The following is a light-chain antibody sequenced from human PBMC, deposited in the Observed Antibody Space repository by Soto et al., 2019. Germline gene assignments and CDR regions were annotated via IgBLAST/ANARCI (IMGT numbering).Light chain of an antibody. CDR1: HSVNSH. V-gene: IGKV3-15*01. CDR2: GAS. J-gene: IGKJ5*01. CDR3: QQYKNWPL. Sequence: MMITQSPATLSVSPGERVTLSCRTSHSVNSHVAWYQQKPGQAPRLLLYGASTRATGIPVRFSGSGFGTEFTLTISSLQSEDFAVYYCQQYKNWPLFGQGTRLAIK.